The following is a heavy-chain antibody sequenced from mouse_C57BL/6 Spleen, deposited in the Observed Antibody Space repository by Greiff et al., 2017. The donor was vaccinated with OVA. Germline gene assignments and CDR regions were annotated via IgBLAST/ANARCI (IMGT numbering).Heavy chain of an antibody. CDR2: IYPRSGNT. J-gene: IGHJ3*01. V-gene: IGHV1-81*01. CDR3: TGGSSSSFAY. CDR1: GYTFTSYG. Sequence: QVQLQQSGAELARPGASVKLSCKASGYTFTSYGISWVKQRTGQGLEWIGEIYPRSGNTYYNEKFKGKATMTADTSSNTAYLQLSSLTSEDTAVYYCTGGSSSSFAYWGQGTLVTVSA. D-gene: IGHD1-1*01.